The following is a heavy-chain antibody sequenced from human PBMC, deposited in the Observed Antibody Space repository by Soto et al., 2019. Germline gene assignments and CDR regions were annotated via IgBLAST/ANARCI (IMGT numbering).Heavy chain of an antibody. V-gene: IGHV3-23*01. CDR2: ITKSGDT. D-gene: IGHD4-17*01. CDR1: GFTFSNCV. Sequence: PGGSLRLSCETSGFTFSNCVMTWVRQAPGKGLEWVSVITKSGDTDYADSVKGRFTISRDNSKNTLYLQMNSLRAEDTAVYYCAKDDDYGDLDAEYFQHWGQGTLVTVSS. J-gene: IGHJ1*01. CDR3: AKDDDYGDLDAEYFQH.